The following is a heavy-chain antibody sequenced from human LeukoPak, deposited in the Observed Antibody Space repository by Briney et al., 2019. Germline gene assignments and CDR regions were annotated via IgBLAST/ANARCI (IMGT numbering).Heavy chain of an antibody. J-gene: IGHJ4*02. V-gene: IGHV1-3*01. CDR3: ARGRRLGLDY. CDR2: INAGNGNT. Sequence: ASVKVSCKASGYTFTIYAMHWVRQAPGQRLEWMGWINAGNGNTKYSQKFQGRVTMTRDTSTSTVYMELSSLRSEDTAVYYCARGRRLGLDYWGQGTLVTVSS. CDR1: GYTFTIYA. D-gene: IGHD6-19*01.